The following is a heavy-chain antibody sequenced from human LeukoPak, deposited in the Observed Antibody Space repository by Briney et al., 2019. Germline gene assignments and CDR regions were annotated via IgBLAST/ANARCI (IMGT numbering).Heavy chain of an antibody. V-gene: IGHV4-39*07. CDR1: GGSISSSSYY. Sequence: PSETLSLTCTVSGGSISSSSYYWGWIRQPPGKGLEWIGSIYYSGSTYYNPSLKSRVTISVDTSKNQFSLKLSSVTAADTAVYYCARGIAARYWGQGTLVTVSS. D-gene: IGHD6-6*01. J-gene: IGHJ4*02. CDR2: IYYSGST. CDR3: ARGIAARY.